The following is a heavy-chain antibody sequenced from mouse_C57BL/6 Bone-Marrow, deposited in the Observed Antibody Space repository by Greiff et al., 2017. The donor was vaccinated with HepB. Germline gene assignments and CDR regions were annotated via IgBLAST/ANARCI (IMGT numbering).Heavy chain of an antibody. D-gene: IGHD2-3*01. CDR2: ISSGSSTI. CDR3: ARRFDGYYDY. Sequence: DVMLVESGGGLVKPGGSLKLSCAASGFTFSDYGMHWVRQAPEKGLEWVAYISSGSSTIYYADTVKGRFTISRDNAKNTLFLQMTSLRSEDTAMYYCARRFDGYYDYWGQGTTLTVSS. J-gene: IGHJ2*01. CDR1: GFTFSDYG. V-gene: IGHV5-17*01.